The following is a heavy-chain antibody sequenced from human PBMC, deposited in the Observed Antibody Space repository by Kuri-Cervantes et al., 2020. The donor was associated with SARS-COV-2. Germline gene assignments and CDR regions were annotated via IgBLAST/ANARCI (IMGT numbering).Heavy chain of an antibody. CDR2: IYTSGST. Sequence: SETLSLTCTVSGGSISSYYWSWIRQPAGKGLEWIGRIYTSGSTNYNPSLKSRVAMSVDTSKNQFSLKLSSVTAADTAVYYCARDPGIAAAGTFPKEYYYYYYMDVWGKRTTVTVSS. D-gene: IGHD6-13*01. CDR3: ARDPGIAAAGTFPKEYYYYYYMDV. CDR1: GGSISSYY. J-gene: IGHJ6*03. V-gene: IGHV4-4*07.